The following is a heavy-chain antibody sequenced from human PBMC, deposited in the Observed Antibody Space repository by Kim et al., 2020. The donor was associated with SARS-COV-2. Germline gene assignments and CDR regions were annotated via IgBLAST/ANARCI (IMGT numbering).Heavy chain of an antibody. CDR3: ASLSHPTHPV. Sequence: SVKVSCKASGGTLRNYFISWVRQAPGQGLEWMGGITSVFGTTKYAQKFQGRVTITADESTSTVYMELRSLRSEDTSMYYCASLSHPTHPVWGQGTMVTVSS. CDR2: ITSVFGTT. J-gene: IGHJ3*01. V-gene: IGHV1-69*13. CDR1: GGTLRNYF.